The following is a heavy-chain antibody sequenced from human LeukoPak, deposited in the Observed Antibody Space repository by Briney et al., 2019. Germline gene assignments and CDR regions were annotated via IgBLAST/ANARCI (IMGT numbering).Heavy chain of an antibody. CDR1: GFTVSSNY. Sequence: PGGSLRLSCAASGFTVSSNYMSWVRQAPGKGLEWVSVIYSGGSTYYEDSVKGRFTISRDNSKNTLYLQMNSLRAEDTAVYYCARGDGYNPSGAYYYYMDVWGKGTTVTISS. CDR2: IYSGGST. CDR3: ARGDGYNPSGAYYYYMDV. J-gene: IGHJ6*03. V-gene: IGHV3-53*01. D-gene: IGHD5-24*01.